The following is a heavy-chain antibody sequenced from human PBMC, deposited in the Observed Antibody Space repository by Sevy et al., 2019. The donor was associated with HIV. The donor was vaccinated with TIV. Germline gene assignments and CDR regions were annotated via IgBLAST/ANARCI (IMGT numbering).Heavy chain of an antibody. Sequence: GGSLRLSCAASGFSLNTYWMSWVRQAPGKGLEWVAVISNDERNEKYTDSVEGRFTISRDNSKSILYLQMNSLRLEDTAVYYCARDPGYYAGFDFWGQGTLVTVSS. CDR1: GFSLNTYW. V-gene: IGHV3-30*03. J-gene: IGHJ4*02. CDR2: ISNDERNE. CDR3: ARDPGYYAGFDF. D-gene: IGHD1-26*01.